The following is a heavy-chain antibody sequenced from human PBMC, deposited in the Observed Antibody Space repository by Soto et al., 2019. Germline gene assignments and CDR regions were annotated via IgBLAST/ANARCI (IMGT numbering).Heavy chain of an antibody. D-gene: IGHD3-22*01. CDR2: TYYSGST. CDR1: GGSLRSGTYY. J-gene: IGHJ3*02. V-gene: IGHV4-31*03. CDR3: VRGGYYQNMHSALDAFDI. Sequence: TLSLTCPVSGGSLRSGTYYWSWIRQHPGKGLEWIGYTYYSGSTYYNPSLKSRVSISVDTSNNQLFLKLSSVTAADTAVYYCVRGGYYQNMHSALDAFDIWGQGTMVTVSS.